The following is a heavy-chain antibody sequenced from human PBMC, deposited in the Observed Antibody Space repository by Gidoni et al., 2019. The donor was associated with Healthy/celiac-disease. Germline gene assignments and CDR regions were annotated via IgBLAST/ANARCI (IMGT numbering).Heavy chain of an antibody. V-gene: IGHV4-61*01. Sequence: QVQLQESGPGLVKPSETLSLTCTVSGGSVSSGSYYWSWIRQPPGKGLEWIGYIYYSGSTNYNPSLKSRVTISVDTSKNQFSLKLSSVTAADTAVYYCARGDSIVVPAAISSYFDLWGRGTLVTVSS. J-gene: IGHJ2*01. D-gene: IGHD2-2*01. CDR2: IYYSGST. CDR1: GGSVSSGSYY. CDR3: ARGDSIVVPAAISSYFDL.